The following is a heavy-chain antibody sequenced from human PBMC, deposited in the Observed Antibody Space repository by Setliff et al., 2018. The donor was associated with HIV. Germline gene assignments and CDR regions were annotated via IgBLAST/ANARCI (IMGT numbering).Heavy chain of an antibody. CDR3: ARGGANPSWFDS. J-gene: IGHJ5*01. D-gene: IGHD3-16*01. CDR2: INTAGSST. CDR1: GFTFSSYG. V-gene: IGHV3-74*01. Sequence: RLSCAASGFTFSSYGMHGVRQAPGKGLVWVSRINTAGSSTSYADSVKGRFTISRDNAKNTLYLQMDSLRAEDTAVYYCARGGANPSWFDSWGQGTLVTVSS.